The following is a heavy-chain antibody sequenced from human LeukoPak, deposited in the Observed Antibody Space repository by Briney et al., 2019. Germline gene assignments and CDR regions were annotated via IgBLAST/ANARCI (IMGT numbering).Heavy chain of an antibody. V-gene: IGHV1-2*06. CDR3: ARVEARQGIDY. Sequence: ASVKVSCKTSGYTFTGYYMHWVRQAPGQGLEWMGRINPNSGGTNYAQKFQGRVTMTRDTSISTAYMELSRLRSDDTAVYYCARVEARQGIDYWGQGTLVTVSS. CDR1: GYTFTGYY. CDR2: INPNSGGT. J-gene: IGHJ4*02.